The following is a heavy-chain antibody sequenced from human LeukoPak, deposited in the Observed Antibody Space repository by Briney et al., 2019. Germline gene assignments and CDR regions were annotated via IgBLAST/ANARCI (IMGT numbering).Heavy chain of an antibody. D-gene: IGHD6-19*01. V-gene: IGHV4-39*01. J-gene: IGHJ4*02. CDR3: ARRSVAGTFAYYFDY. CDR2: VYNSGST. Sequence: SETLSLTCTVSGGSITTTSSFWGWVRQPPGKGLEWIGSVYNSGSTYYNPPLKSRVTISVDTSKNQFSLKLSSVTAADTAVYYCARRSVAGTFAYYFDYWGQGALVTVSS. CDR1: GGSITTTSSF.